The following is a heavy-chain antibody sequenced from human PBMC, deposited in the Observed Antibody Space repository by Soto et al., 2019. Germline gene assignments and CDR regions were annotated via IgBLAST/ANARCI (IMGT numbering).Heavy chain of an antibody. CDR3: ARDGGAAAGTNYYYGMDV. J-gene: IGHJ6*02. CDR1: GFTFSSYG. Sequence: QVQLVESGGGVVQPGRSLRLSCAASGFTFSSYGMHWVRQAPGKGLEWVAVIWYDGSNKYYADSVKGRFTISRDNSKNTLYLQMNSLRVEDTAVYYCARDGGAAAGTNYYYGMDVWGQGTTVTVSS. V-gene: IGHV3-33*01. D-gene: IGHD6-13*01. CDR2: IWYDGSNK.